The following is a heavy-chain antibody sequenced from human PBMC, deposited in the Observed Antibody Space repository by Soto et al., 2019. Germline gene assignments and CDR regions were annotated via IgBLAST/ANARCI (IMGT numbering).Heavy chain of an antibody. CDR3: VRHGDVAYGPGRFRP. V-gene: IGHV4-31*03. CDR2: IYHSGST. Sequence: PSETLSLTCTVSGDSISRGGYYWNWIRQHPRKGLEWIGYIYHSGSTNYNPSLKSRVTISVDTSKNQLSLELTNVTAADTAVYYCVRHGDVAYGPGRFRPWGQR. J-gene: IGHJ5*02. CDR1: GDSISRGGYY. D-gene: IGHD2-21*01.